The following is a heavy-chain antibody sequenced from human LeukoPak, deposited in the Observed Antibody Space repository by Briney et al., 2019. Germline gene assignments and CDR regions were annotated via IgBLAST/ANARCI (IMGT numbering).Heavy chain of an antibody. CDR3: ARRKPRMPFDY. D-gene: IGHD1-14*01. J-gene: IGHJ4*02. CDR2: INHSGST. Sequence: SETLSFTCTVSGASISRGGYYWGWIRQPQGKGLEWIGEINHSGSTNYNPSLKSRVTISVDTSKNQFSLKLSSVTAADTAVYYCARRKPRMPFDYWGQGTLVTVSS. CDR1: GASISRGGYY. V-gene: IGHV4-39*07.